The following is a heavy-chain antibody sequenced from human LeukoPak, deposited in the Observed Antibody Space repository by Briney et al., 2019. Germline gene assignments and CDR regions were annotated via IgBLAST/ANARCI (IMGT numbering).Heavy chain of an antibody. CDR3: AAGYYYDSSLWFDP. Sequence: PSETLSLTCTVSGGSISGYYWIWIRQPPGKGLEWIGYIYYSGSTNYNPSLKSRVTISVDTSKNQFSLKLSSVTAADTAVYYCAAGYYYDSSLWFDPWGQGTLVTVSS. D-gene: IGHD3-22*01. CDR1: GGSISGYY. CDR2: IYYSGST. J-gene: IGHJ5*02. V-gene: IGHV4-59*01.